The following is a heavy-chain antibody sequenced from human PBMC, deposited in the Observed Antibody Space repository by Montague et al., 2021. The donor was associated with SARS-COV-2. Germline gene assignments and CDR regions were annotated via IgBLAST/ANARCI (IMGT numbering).Heavy chain of an antibody. CDR3: ARVPGGAYGMDV. J-gene: IGHJ6*02. D-gene: IGHD3-10*01. CDR1: GGSFSGYY. Sequence: SETLSLTCAVYGGSFSGYYWSWIRQPPGKGKEWIGEISHSGSTNYNPSLKSRVTISVDTSKNQFSLTLSSVTAADTAVYYCARVPGGAYGMDVWGQGTTVTVSS. CDR2: ISHSGST. V-gene: IGHV4-34*01.